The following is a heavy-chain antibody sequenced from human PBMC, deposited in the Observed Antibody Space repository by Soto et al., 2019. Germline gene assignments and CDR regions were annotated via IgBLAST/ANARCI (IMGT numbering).Heavy chain of an antibody. CDR2: ISTSIDAT. CDR3: AKDRTVAARNFDY. J-gene: IGHJ4*01. Sequence: GGPLRLSCTASGFAFSNYAMGWVRQAPGKGLEWVSSISTSIDATYYADSVKGRFTISRDHSKNTLYLQMNSLRAEDSAVYYCAKDRTVAARNFDYWGHGTQVTVCS. D-gene: IGHD6-6*01. V-gene: IGHV3-23*01. CDR1: GFAFSNYA.